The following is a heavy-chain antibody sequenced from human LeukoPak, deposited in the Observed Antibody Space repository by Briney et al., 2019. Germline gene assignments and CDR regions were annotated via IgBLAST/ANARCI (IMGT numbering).Heavy chain of an antibody. CDR1: GGSISSYY. J-gene: IGHJ4*02. V-gene: IGHV4-59*01. Sequence: SETLSLTCTVSGGSISSYYWSWIRQPPGKGLEWIGYFYYSGSTNYNPSLKSRVTISVDTSKDQFSLKLSSVTAADTAVYYCARYYCGGHCYGFDYWGQGTLVTVSS. CDR3: ARYYCGGHCYGFDY. D-gene: IGHD2-21*02. CDR2: FYYSGST.